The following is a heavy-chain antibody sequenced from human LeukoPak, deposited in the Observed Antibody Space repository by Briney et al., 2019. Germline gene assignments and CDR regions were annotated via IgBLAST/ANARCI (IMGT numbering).Heavy chain of an antibody. V-gene: IGHV3-30*18. J-gene: IGHJ4*02. CDR2: ISYDGSNK. D-gene: IGHD1-20*01. CDR1: GFTFSSYG. CDR3: AKEGYNWNDKDRYYFDY. Sequence: GGSLRLSCAASGFTFSSYGMHWVRQAPGKGLEWVAVISYDGSNKYYADSVKGRFTIPRDNSKNTLYLQMNSLRAEDTAVYYCAKEGYNWNDKDRYYFDYWGQGTLVTVSS.